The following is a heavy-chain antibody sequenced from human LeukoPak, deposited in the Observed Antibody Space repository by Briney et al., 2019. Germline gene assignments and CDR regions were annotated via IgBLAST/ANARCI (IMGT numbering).Heavy chain of an antibody. CDR1: GFTFSHAW. D-gene: IGHD2-15*01. CDR2: ITGKADGGTT. V-gene: IGHV3-15*01. Sequence: GGSLRLSCAGSGFTFSHAWMGWVRQAPGKGLEWVGRITGKADGGTTDYAAPVEGRFTISRDDSEKTLYLQMNSLKIEDAAVYYCTTDLVNIWWEVLPTSATQGNWGQGTLVTVSS. CDR3: TTDLVNIWWEVLPTSATQGN. J-gene: IGHJ4*02.